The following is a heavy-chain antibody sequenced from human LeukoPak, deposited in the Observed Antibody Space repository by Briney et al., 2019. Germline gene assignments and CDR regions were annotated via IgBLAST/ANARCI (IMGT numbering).Heavy chain of an antibody. CDR1: GYTLTGYY. V-gene: IGHV1-2*02. Sequence: ASVKVSCKASGYTLTGYYMHWVRQAPGQGLEWMGWINPNSGGTNYAQKFQGRVTMTRDTSISTAYMELSRLRSDDTAVYYCARLVLRFGEPYPPPFDYWGQGTLVTVSS. J-gene: IGHJ4*02. CDR3: ARLVLRFGEPYPPPFDY. CDR2: INPNSGGT. D-gene: IGHD3-10*01.